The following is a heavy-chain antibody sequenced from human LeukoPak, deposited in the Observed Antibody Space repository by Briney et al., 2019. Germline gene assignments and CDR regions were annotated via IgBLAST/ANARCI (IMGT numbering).Heavy chain of an antibody. Sequence: SETLSLTCTVSRGSISSYYWSWTRQPPGKGLEWIGEINHSGSTNYNPSLKSRVTISVDTSKNEFSLKLSSVTAADTAVYYCASFYGDYVPGYRGQGTLVTVSS. J-gene: IGHJ4*02. V-gene: IGHV4-34*01. CDR3: ASFYGDYVPGY. D-gene: IGHD4-17*01. CDR2: INHSGST. CDR1: RGSISSYY.